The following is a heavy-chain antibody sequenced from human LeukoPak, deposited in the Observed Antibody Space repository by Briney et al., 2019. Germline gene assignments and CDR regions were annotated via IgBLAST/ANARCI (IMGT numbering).Heavy chain of an antibody. CDR2: ISSSSSYI. J-gene: IGHJ4*02. Sequence: PGGSLRLSCAASGFTFSNYAMSWVRQAPGKGLEWVSSISSSSSYIYYADSVKGRFTISRDNAKNSLYLQMNSLRAEDTAVYYCARDIAARPFDYWGQGTLVTVSS. V-gene: IGHV3-21*01. CDR1: GFTFSNYA. D-gene: IGHD6-6*01. CDR3: ARDIAARPFDY.